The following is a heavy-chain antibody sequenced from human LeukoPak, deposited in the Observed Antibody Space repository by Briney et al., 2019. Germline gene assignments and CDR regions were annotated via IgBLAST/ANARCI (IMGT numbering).Heavy chain of an antibody. Sequence: PGGSLRLSCAASGFTFSTYSMNWVRQAPGKGLEWVSYISSSSSTIYYADSVKGRFTISRDNAKNSLYLQMNSLRAEDTAVYYCARQHESYDSSGFLDYWGQGTLVTVSS. V-gene: IGHV3-48*04. CDR3: ARQHESYDSSGFLDY. CDR1: GFTFSTYS. D-gene: IGHD3-22*01. J-gene: IGHJ4*02. CDR2: ISSSSSTI.